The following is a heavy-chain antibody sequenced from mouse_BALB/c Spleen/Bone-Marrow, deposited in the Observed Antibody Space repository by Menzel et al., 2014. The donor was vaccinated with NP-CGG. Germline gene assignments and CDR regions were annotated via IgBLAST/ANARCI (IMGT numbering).Heavy chain of an antibody. Sequence: QVQLQQSGAELVKPGASVKLSCEASGYTFXSYYMYWVKQRPGQGLEWIGEINPSNGGTDFNEKFKSKATLTVDKSSSTAYMQLSSLTSEDSAVYYCTREGDSPFAYWGQGTLVTVSA. CDR1: GYTFXSYY. J-gene: IGHJ3*01. CDR2: INPSNGGT. CDR3: TREGDSPFAY. D-gene: IGHD2-13*01. V-gene: IGHV1S81*02.